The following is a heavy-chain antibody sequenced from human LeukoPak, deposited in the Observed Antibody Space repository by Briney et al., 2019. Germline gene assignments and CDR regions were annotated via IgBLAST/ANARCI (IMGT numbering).Heavy chain of an antibody. CDR1: GFTFSSYG. J-gene: IGHJ4*02. Sequence: GGTLRLSCAASGFTFSSYGMSWVRQAPGKGLEWVSSISGSGGSTYYADSVKGRFTISRDNSKNTLYLQMNSLRAEDTAVYYCAKGLFDYVWGSYRPTPFDYWGQGTLVTVSS. CDR2: ISGSGGST. V-gene: IGHV3-23*01. D-gene: IGHD3-16*02. CDR3: AKGLFDYVWGSYRPTPFDY.